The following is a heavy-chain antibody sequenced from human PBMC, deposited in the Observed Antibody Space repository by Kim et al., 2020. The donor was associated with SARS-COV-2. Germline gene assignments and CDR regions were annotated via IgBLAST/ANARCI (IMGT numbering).Heavy chain of an antibody. CDR1: GYTFTGYY. D-gene: IGHD6-19*01. Sequence: ASVKVSCKASGYTFTGYYMHWVRQAPGQGLEWMGWINPNSGGTNYAQKFQGRVTMTRDTSISTAYMELSRLRSDDTAVYYCARDREQWLVRYYFDYWGQGTLVTVSS. V-gene: IGHV1-2*02. J-gene: IGHJ4*02. CDR2: INPNSGGT. CDR3: ARDREQWLVRYYFDY.